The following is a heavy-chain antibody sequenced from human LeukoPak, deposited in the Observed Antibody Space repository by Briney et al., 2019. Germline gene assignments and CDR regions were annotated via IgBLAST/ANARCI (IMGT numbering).Heavy chain of an antibody. CDR3: ARGGIDSGYDWWVIDY. CDR1: DDSITMYY. D-gene: IGHD5-12*01. Sequence: SETLSLTCTVSDDSITMYYWSWIRQPPGKGLEWIGYIYYSGSTNYNPSLKSRVTISVDTSKNQFSLKLSSVTAADTAVYYCARGGIDSGYDWWVIDYWGQGTLVTVSS. V-gene: IGHV4-59*01. J-gene: IGHJ4*02. CDR2: IYYSGST.